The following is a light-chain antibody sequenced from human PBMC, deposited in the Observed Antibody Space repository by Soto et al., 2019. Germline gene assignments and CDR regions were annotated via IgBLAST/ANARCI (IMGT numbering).Light chain of an antibody. CDR2: DAS. CDR3: QQYNSYSGT. Sequence: DIEMTQSPYTMSASVGDRVTITCRASQSISSWLAWYQQKPGKPPKLLIYDASRLDSGVPSRFSGSGSGTEFTLTISSLQPDDFATYYCQQYNSYSGTFGQGTKVDIK. J-gene: IGKJ1*01. V-gene: IGKV1-5*01. CDR1: QSISSW.